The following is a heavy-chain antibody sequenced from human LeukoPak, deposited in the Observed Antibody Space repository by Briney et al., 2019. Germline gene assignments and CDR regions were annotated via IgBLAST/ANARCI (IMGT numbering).Heavy chain of an antibody. CDR2: IYYSGST. CDR3: AREEGYSYGIYYYYYYMDV. V-gene: IGHV4-39*07. D-gene: IGHD5-18*01. Sequence: SETLSLTCTVSGGSISSSSYYWGWIRQPPGKGLEWIGSIYYSGSTNYNPSLKSRVTMSVDTSKNQFSLKLSSVTAADTAVYYCAREEGYSYGIYYYYYYMDVWGKGTTVTVSS. CDR1: GGSISSSSYY. J-gene: IGHJ6*03.